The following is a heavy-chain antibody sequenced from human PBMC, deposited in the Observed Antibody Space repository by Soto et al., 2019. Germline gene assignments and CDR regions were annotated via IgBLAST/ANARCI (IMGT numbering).Heavy chain of an antibody. V-gene: IGHV4-59*01. J-gene: IGHJ4*02. CDR2: IYYSGTT. D-gene: IGHD2-8*01. CDR3: AREEGLSMDY. CDR1: GGSISTYY. Sequence: QVQLQESGPGLVKPSETLSLTCTVSGGSISTYYWTWIRQPPGKGLEWFGYIYYSGTTNYNPSLKSRLTISVDTSKNQFSLKLSSVTAADTAVYYCAREEGLSMDYWGQGTVVTVSS.